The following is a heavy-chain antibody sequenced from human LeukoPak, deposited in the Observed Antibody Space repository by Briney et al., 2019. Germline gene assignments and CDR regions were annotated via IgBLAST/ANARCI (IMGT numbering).Heavy chain of an antibody. Sequence: SGTLSLTCAVSVGSINSGNWWSWVRQSPGKGLEWIGEIYHNGTPNYNPSLKSRVTISVDTSKNQYSLDLSSVTAADTAVYYCARLVPPYGPGSPHPHQFDYWGQGTLVIVPS. V-gene: IGHV4-4*02. CDR3: ARLVPPYGPGSPHPHQFDY. J-gene: IGHJ4*02. D-gene: IGHD3-10*01. CDR2: IYHNGTP. CDR1: VGSINSGNW.